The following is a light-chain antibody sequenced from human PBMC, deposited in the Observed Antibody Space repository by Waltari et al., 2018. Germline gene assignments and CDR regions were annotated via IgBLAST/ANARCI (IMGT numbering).Light chain of an antibody. Sequence: QSVLTQPPSVSAAPGQRVTISCSGGHSNIGNNYVPWYRQFPGTAPKLLIYEDSARPSGVPGRFSGSKSGTSATLDITGLQAGDEADYYCGTWDSSLSGAVFGGGTHLTVL. CDR2: EDS. CDR1: HSNIGNNY. V-gene: IGLV1-51*02. CDR3: GTWDSSLSGAV. J-gene: IGLJ7*01.